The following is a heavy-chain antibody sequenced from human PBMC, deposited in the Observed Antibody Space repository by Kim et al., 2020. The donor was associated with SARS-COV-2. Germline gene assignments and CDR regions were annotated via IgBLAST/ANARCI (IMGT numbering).Heavy chain of an antibody. D-gene: IGHD2-21*02. CDR3: ARERVYCGGDCSSRRYYYYGMDV. J-gene: IGHJ6*02. CDR1: GFTVSSNY. CDR2: IYSGGST. Sequence: GGSLRLSCAASGFTVSSNYMSWVRQAPGKGLEWVSVIYSGGSTYYADSVKGRFTISRDNSKNTLYLQMNSLRAEDTAVYYCARERVYCGGDCSSRRYYYYGMDVWGQGTTVTVSS. V-gene: IGHV3-53*01.